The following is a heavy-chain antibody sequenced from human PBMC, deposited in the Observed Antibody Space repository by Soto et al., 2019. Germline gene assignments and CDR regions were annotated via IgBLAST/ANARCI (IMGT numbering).Heavy chain of an antibody. V-gene: IGHV3-64*01. J-gene: IGHJ4*02. D-gene: IGHD1-7*01. CDR2: ISSNGGTT. Sequence: EVQLAESGGGMVQPGGSLRLSCVASGFTFSSYDMHWVRQAPGKGLEYVSSISSNGGTTYYGNSVKGRFTISRDNSKNTLYLQMGSPRAEGMAVYYCVRRVSGNYDYWGQGTLVTVSS. CDR1: GFTFSSYD. CDR3: VRRVSGNYDY.